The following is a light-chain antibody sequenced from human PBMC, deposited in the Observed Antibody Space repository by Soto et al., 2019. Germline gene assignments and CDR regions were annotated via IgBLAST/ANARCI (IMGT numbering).Light chain of an antibody. CDR3: SSFAGNNNLV. CDR1: SRDVGGYNY. Sequence: QSVLTQPPSASGSPGQSVTISCTGTSRDVGGYNYVSWYQQHPGKAPKLMISEVSKRPSGVPDRFSGSKSGNTASLTVSGLQAEDEADYYCSSFAGNNNLVFGGGTKLTV. CDR2: EVS. V-gene: IGLV2-8*01. J-gene: IGLJ2*01.